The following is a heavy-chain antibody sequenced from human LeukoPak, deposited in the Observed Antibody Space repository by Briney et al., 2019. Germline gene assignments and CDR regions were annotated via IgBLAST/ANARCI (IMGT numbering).Heavy chain of an antibody. CDR3: ATDGAYYCSLTIGY. V-gene: IGHV3-15*01. CDR2: IKNKTDGRTT. Sequence: XGSLRLSCAASGFTFSYAWMSWVRQAPGKGLEWVGRIKNKTDGRTTDYAAPVKGRFTISRHDSKTTLYLQMNSLKTEDTAVYYCATDGAYYCSLTIGYWGQGTLVTVSS. J-gene: IGHJ4*02. D-gene: IGHD3-10*01. CDR1: GFTFSYAW.